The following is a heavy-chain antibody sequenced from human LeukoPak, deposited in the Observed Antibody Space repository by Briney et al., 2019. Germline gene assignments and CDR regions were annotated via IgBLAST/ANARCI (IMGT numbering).Heavy chain of an antibody. J-gene: IGHJ4*02. V-gene: IGHV1-24*01. CDR1: GYTLTELS. CDR2: FDPEDGET. CDR3: ATVTIFGVAMRTEVVY. D-gene: IGHD3-3*01. Sequence: ASVKVSCKVSGYTLTELSMHWVRQAPGKGVEWMGGFDPEDGETIYAQRFQGRVTMTEDTSTDTAYMELSSLRSEDTAVYYCATVTIFGVAMRTEVVYWGQGTLVTVSS.